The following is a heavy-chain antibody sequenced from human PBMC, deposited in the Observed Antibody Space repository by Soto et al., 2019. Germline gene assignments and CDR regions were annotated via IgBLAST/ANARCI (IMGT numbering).Heavy chain of an antibody. Sequence: TLSLTCTVSGASISSGDSYWSWIRQPPGKGLEWIGYIYYSGNTYYNPSLKSRVTISVATSKNQFSLKLNSVTAADTAVYYCAREPCRIAVGSGMDVWGQGTTVTVSS. D-gene: IGHD6-19*01. CDR2: IYYSGNT. CDR3: AREPCRIAVGSGMDV. CDR1: GASISSGDSY. V-gene: IGHV4-30-4*01. J-gene: IGHJ6*02.